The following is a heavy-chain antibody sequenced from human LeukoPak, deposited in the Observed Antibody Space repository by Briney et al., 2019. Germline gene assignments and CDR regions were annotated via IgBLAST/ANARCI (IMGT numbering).Heavy chain of an antibody. J-gene: IGHJ4*02. CDR3: AREAGEMATSNFDY. CDR1: GFTFSSYE. V-gene: IGHV3-48*03. CDR2: ISSSGSTI. D-gene: IGHD5-24*01. Sequence: AGGSLRLSCAASGFTFSSYEMNWVRQAPGKGLEWVSYISSSGSTIYYADSVKGRFTISRDNAKNSLYLQMNSLRAEDTAVYYCAREAGEMATSNFDYWGQGTPVTVSS.